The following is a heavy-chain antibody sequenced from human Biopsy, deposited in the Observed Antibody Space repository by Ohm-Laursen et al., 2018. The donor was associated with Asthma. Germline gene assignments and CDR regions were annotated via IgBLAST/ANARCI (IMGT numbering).Heavy chain of an antibody. V-gene: IGHV4-61*01. D-gene: IGHD5-18*01. CDR3: SRDFVDSAMDYFDN. CDR1: GGSVSSGSHY. Sequence: SDTLSLTCTVSGGSVSSGSHYWSWIRQPPGKGLEWVGYISYSGSTNSNPSLKSRVTISVDTSKNQFTLKLTSVTAADTAVYYCSRDFVDSAMDYFDNWGQGTLVTVSS. J-gene: IGHJ4*02. CDR2: ISYSGST.